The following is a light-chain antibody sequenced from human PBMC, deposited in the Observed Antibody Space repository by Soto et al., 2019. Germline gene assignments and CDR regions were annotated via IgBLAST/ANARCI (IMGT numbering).Light chain of an antibody. CDR1: QSVSSSE. CDR3: QHDGSSSPLP. CDR2: SAS. Sequence: EMGLTQSPGTLSLSPGERATLSCRASQSVSSSELAWYQQKPDQAPRLLVYSASSRATGIPDRFSGSGSGTDFTLTISRLEPEDLAVYYCQHDGSSSPLPFGGGTKVEIK. V-gene: IGKV3-20*01. J-gene: IGKJ4*01.